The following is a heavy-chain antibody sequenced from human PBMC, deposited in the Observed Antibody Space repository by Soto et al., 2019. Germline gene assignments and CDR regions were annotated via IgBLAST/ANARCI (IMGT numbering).Heavy chain of an antibody. V-gene: IGHV4-4*02. Sequence: ASETLSLTRAVSGGSISSSNWWSWVRQPPGKGLEWIGEIYHSGSTNYNPSLKSRVTISVDTSKNQFSLKLTSVTAADTAVYYCARVRGNQLLGWFDPWGQGTLVTVS. CDR3: ARVRGNQLLGWFDP. CDR1: GGSISSSNW. CDR2: IYHSGST. J-gene: IGHJ5*02. D-gene: IGHD2-2*01.